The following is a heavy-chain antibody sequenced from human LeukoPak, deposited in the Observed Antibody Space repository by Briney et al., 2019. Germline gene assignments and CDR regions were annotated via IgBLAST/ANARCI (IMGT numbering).Heavy chain of an antibody. CDR3: AKVVPADPFDY. D-gene: IGHD2-2*01. V-gene: IGHV3-30*02. Sequence: GGSLSLSCAASGFTFSSYGMHWVRQAAGKGLEWVVFIRYDESNKYYADSVKARFTISRDNSKHTLYLQMNSLRAEDRAVYYCAKVVPADPFDYWGQGTLVTVSS. J-gene: IGHJ4*02. CDR1: GFTFSSYG. CDR2: IRYDESNK.